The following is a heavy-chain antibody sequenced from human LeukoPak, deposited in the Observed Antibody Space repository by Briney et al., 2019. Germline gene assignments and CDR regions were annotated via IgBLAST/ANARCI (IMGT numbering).Heavy chain of an antibody. D-gene: IGHD4-17*01. CDR2: ISAYNGHT. J-gene: IGHJ4*02. CDR3: ARGTNYGDYIDY. CDR1: GYTFTSYG. V-gene: IGHV1-18*01. Sequence: ASVKVSCKASGYTFTSYGISWARQAPGQGLEWMGWISAYNGHTSYAQKVQDRVSLTTDTSTTTAYMELWSLTSDDTAMYYCARGTNYGDYIDYWGQGTLVTVSS.